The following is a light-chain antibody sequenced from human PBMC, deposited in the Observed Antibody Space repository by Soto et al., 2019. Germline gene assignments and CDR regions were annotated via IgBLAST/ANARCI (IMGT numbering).Light chain of an antibody. Sequence: EIVLTQSPGTLSLSPGERATLSCRASQSISGTFLAWYQHKPGQAPRVLIYGASRRATGIPDRFSGSGSGTDFTLTISRPEPEDFALYYCQQYYSSWTFGQGTKVEMK. CDR1: QSISGTF. CDR2: GAS. J-gene: IGKJ1*01. CDR3: QQYYSSWT. V-gene: IGKV3-20*01.